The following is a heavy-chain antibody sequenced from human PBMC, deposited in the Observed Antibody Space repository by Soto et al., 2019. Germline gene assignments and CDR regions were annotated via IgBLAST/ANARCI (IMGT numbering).Heavy chain of an antibody. V-gene: IGHV4-31*03. D-gene: IGHD1-26*01. CDR2: IYYSGST. CDR3: ARVIVGANYFQH. J-gene: IGHJ1*01. Sequence: QVQLQESGPGLVKPSQTLSLTCTVSGGSISSGGYYWSWIRQHPGKGLEWIGYIYYSGSTYYNPALKSGVTISVGTSTNQFSLKLSSVTAADTAVYYCARVIVGANYFQHWGQGTLFTVSS. CDR1: GGSISSGGYY.